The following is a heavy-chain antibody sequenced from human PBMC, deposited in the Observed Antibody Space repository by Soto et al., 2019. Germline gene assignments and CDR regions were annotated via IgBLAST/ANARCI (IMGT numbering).Heavy chain of an antibody. CDR3: AKTDVQQLVAFDY. CDR1: GFTFSSYA. Sequence: GGSPRLSCAASGFTFSSYAMSWVRQAPGKGLEWVSAISGSGGSTYYADSVKGRFTISRDNSKNTLYLQMNSLRAEDTAVYYCAKTDVQQLVAFDYWGQGTLVTVSS. CDR2: ISGSGGST. V-gene: IGHV3-23*01. D-gene: IGHD6-13*01. J-gene: IGHJ4*02.